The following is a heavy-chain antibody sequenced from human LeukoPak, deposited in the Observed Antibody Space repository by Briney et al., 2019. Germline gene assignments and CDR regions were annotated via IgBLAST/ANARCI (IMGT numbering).Heavy chain of an antibody. CDR2: INPNSGGT. CDR1: GYTFTGYY. D-gene: IGHD3-3*01. J-gene: IGHJ6*02. V-gene: IGHV1-2*04. CDR3: AREYYDFWSGLHNRYGMDV. Sequence: SVKVSCKASGYTFTGYYMHWVRPAPGQGREWMGWINPNSGGTNYAQKFQGWVTMTRDTSISTAYMELSRLRSDDTAVYYCAREYYDFWSGLHNRYGMDVWGQGTTVTVSS.